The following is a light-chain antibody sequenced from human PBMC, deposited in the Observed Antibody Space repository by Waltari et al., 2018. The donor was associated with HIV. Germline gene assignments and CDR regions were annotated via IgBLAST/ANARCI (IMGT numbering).Light chain of an antibody. Sequence: EIVMTQSPATLSVSPGERATLSCRASQSVSSNLAWYQQKPGQAPRLLIDGSSNRATGSPDRFSGSGSGTEFTLTISSLQSEDFAVYYCQKYNKWPETFGQGTKVEIK. CDR3: QKYNKWPET. V-gene: IGKV3-15*01. J-gene: IGKJ1*01. CDR2: GSS. CDR1: QSVSSN.